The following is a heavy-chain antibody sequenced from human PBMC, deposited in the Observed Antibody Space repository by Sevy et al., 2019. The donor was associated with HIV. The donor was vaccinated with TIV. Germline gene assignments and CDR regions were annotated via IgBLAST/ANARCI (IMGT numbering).Heavy chain of an antibody. CDR3: AREVVRAAAGNKRGYYYGMDV. CDR1: GYTFTSYY. J-gene: IGHJ6*02. Sequence: ASVKVSCKASGYTFTSYYMHWVRQAPGQGLEWMGIINPSGGSTSYAQKFQGRVTMTRDTSTSTVHMELSSLRSEDTAVYYCAREVVRAAAGNKRGYYYGMDVWGQGTTVTVSS. V-gene: IGHV1-46*01. D-gene: IGHD6-13*01. CDR2: INPSGGST.